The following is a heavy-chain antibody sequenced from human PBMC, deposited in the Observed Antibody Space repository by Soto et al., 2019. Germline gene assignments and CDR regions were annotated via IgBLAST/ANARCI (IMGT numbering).Heavy chain of an antibody. D-gene: IGHD3-16*01. CDR3: AREKDLFTFGGVNNWFDP. Sequence: QLQLQESGSGLVKPSQTLSLNCIVSGGSISSGGYSWSWIRQPPGKGLEWIGYISHIDNTHYNPSRKGRVTISRDRSKNQFSLKLTSVTAADTAVYYCAREKDLFTFGGVNNWFDPWGQGTLVTVSS. CDR2: ISHIDNT. V-gene: IGHV4-30-2*01. CDR1: GGSISSGGYS. J-gene: IGHJ5*02.